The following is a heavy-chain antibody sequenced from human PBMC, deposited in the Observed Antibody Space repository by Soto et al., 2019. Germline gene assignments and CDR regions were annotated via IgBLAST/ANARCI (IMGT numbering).Heavy chain of an antibody. CDR3: ASTRMIVALFDY. CDR1: GGSISSYY. CDR2: IYYSGST. V-gene: IGHV4-59*08. Sequence: SETLSLTCTVSGGSISSYYWSWIRQSPGKGLEWIGYIYYSGSTNYNPSLKSRVTISVDTSKNQFSLKLSSVTAADAAVYYCASTRMIVALFDYWGQGTLVTVSS. D-gene: IGHD3-22*01. J-gene: IGHJ4*02.